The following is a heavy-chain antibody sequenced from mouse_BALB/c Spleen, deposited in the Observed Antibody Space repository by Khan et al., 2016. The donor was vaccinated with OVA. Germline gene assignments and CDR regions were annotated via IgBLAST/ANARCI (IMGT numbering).Heavy chain of an antibody. J-gene: IGHJ1*01. Sequence: VQLQESGPGLVKPPQSLFLACSITGFPITSGYYWIWIRQSPGKPLEWMGYITHSGETFYNQSLQSPISITRETSKNQFFLQLNSVTTEDTAMYYCAGDSYGYWYFDVWGAGTTVTVSS. CDR2: ITHSGET. D-gene: IGHD1-1*01. CDR1: GFPITSGYY. V-gene: IGHV12-3*02. CDR3: AGDSYGYWYFDV.